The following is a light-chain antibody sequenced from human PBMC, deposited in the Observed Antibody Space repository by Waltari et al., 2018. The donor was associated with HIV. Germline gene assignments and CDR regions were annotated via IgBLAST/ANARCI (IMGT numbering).Light chain of an antibody. J-gene: IGLJ2*01. V-gene: IGLV3-21*01. Sequence: SYVLTQPPSVSVAPGKTARITCGGTNIGSKSVHWYQQKPGQAPLLVIYYDSARPSGIPERFSGSNSGNTATLTISRVEAGDEADYYCQVWESSSDHVVFGGGTNLTVL. CDR1: NIGSKS. CDR3: QVWESSSDHVV. CDR2: YDS.